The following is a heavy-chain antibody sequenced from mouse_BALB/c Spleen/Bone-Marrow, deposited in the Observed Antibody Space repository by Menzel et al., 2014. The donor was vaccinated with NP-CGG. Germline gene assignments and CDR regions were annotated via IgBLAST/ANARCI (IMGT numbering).Heavy chain of an antibody. Sequence: EVKLMESGGGLVKSGGSLKLSCAASGFTFSNYGMSWVRQTPEKRLEWVATISGGGSYTFYSDSVKGRFTISRDNAKNNLYLQLSSLRSEDTALYYCARHAYYDQTEVSFVYWGQGTLVPVSA. V-gene: IGHV5-9-2*01. CDR2: ISGGGSYT. J-gene: IGHJ3*01. CDR1: GFTFSNYG. CDR3: ARHAYYDQTEVSFVY. D-gene: IGHD2-4*01.